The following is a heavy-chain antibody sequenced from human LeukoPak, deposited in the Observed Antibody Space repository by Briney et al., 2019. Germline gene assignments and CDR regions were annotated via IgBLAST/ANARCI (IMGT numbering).Heavy chain of an antibody. V-gene: IGHV4-39*02. CDR1: GGSISSISYF. CDR2: AYYSGST. D-gene: IGHD5-24*01. J-gene: IGHJ4*02. Sequence: SETLSLTCTVSGGSISSISYFWDWIRQPPGKGLEWIGSAYYSGSTYYNPSLKSRVTISVDTSKNHFSLKLSSVTAADTAVYYCARRMGSFDYWGQGTLVTASS. CDR3: ARRMGSFDY.